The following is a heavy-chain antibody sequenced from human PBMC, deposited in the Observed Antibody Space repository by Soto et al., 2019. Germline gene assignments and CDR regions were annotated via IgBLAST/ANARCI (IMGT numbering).Heavy chain of an antibody. CDR2: INHSGST. CDR3: ADYSSGWYLGY. Sequence: SETLSLTCAVYGGSFSRYYWSWIRQPPGKGLEWIGEINHSGSTNYNPSLKSRVTISVDTSKNQFSLKLSSVPAAGTAVYYCADYSSGWYLGYWGQGTLVTVSS. V-gene: IGHV4-34*01. CDR1: GGSFSRYY. J-gene: IGHJ4*02. D-gene: IGHD6-19*01.